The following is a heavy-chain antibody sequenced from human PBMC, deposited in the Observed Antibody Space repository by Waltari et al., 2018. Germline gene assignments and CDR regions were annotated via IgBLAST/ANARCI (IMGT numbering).Heavy chain of an antibody. Sequence: VQLQESGPGLVKPSETLSLTCTVSCGSISSYYWSWIRHPPGKVLEWIGYIYYSGSTHYNPSLKSRVTISVETSKNQFCLKRRAVTVVDTAGYYWARDKYYDGSGSLRPDYYYYGRDVWGQGTTVTVS. CDR3: ARDKYYDGSGSLRPDYYYYGRDV. J-gene: IGHJ6*02. CDR1: CGSISSYY. D-gene: IGHD3-10*01. V-gene: IGHV4-59*01. CDR2: IYYSGST.